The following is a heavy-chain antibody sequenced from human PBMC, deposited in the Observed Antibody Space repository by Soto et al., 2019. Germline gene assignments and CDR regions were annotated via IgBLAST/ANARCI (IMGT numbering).Heavy chain of an antibody. CDR2: INADGTST. J-gene: IGHJ4*02. V-gene: IGHV3-74*01. Sequence: DVQLVESGGGLVQPGGSLRLSCAASGFTFSNSWMHWVRQVSGKGLEWVSRINADGTSTSYADSVKGRFTISRDNAKNTLYLYVNSLRAEDTAVYYCVKVLARGVGVPRFYFDSWGQGALVTVSS. CDR1: GFTFSNSW. D-gene: IGHD2-2*01. CDR3: VKVLARGVGVPRFYFDS.